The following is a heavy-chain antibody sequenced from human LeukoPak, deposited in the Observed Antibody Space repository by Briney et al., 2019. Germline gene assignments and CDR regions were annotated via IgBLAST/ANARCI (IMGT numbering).Heavy chain of an antibody. CDR2: VYTSGST. Sequence: PSETLSLTCTVSGGSISSDSYYWIWIRQPAGKGLEWIGRVYTSGSTNYNPSLKSRVTISVDTSKNQFSLKLSSVTAADTAVYYCARVGNRSSGWSIDYWGQGTLVTVSS. V-gene: IGHV4-61*02. CDR1: GGSISSDSYY. CDR3: ARVGNRSSGWSIDY. J-gene: IGHJ4*02. D-gene: IGHD6-19*01.